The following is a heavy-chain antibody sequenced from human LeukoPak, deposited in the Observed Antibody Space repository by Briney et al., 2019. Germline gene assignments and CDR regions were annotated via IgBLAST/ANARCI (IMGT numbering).Heavy chain of an antibody. Sequence: GGSLRLSCAASGFTFNSFAMSWVRQAPGKGLEWVSTISGSGGSTYYADSVKGRFTISRDNSKNTLYLQMDSLRAEDTAVYYCAKDRRYSSSWYTAFDIWGQGTMVTVSS. V-gene: IGHV3-23*01. D-gene: IGHD6-13*01. CDR1: GFTFNSFA. J-gene: IGHJ3*02. CDR3: AKDRRYSSSWYTAFDI. CDR2: ISGSGGST.